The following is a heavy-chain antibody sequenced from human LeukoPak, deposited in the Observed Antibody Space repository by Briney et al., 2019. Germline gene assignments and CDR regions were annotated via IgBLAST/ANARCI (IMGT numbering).Heavy chain of an antibody. CDR2: ISSNGDST. Sequence: PGGSLRLSCAASGFTFSGHAMHWVREAPEGGVECVSAISSNGDSTHYAKSEKGRFTISRDNSKDTLYLQMGSLRVEDMAVYYCTGSSAWSPIDFWGQGTLVTVSS. CDR1: GFTFSGHA. CDR3: TGSSAWSPIDF. J-gene: IGHJ4*02. D-gene: IGHD6-19*01. V-gene: IGHV3-64*01.